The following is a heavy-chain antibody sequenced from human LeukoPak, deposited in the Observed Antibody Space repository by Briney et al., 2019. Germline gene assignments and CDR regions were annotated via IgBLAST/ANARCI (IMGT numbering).Heavy chain of an antibody. V-gene: IGHV3-30*04. CDR1: GFTFSSYA. CDR2: ISYDGSNK. CDR3: AKIPSDPSEPLPPHAFDI. J-gene: IGHJ3*02. D-gene: IGHD1-14*01. Sequence: GGSLRLSCGASGFTFSSYAMHWVRQAPGKGLEWVAVISYDGSNKDYADSVKGRFTISRDNSKNTLYLQMNSLRAEDTAVYYCAKIPSDPSEPLPPHAFDIWGQGTMVTVSS.